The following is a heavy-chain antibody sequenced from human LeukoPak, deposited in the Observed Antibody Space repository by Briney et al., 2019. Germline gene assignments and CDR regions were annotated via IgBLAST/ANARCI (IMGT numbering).Heavy chain of an antibody. J-gene: IGHJ4*02. CDR3: ARSWENDY. Sequence: GASVKVSCKASGYTFNSYGITWVRQAPGQGLDWMGWINTYNSNTNYAQKLQGRVTMTRDPFTSTVYMELRSLRSDDTAVYYCARSWENDYWGQGSLVTVSS. V-gene: IGHV1-18*01. CDR2: INTYNSNT. D-gene: IGHD1-26*01. CDR1: GYTFNSYG.